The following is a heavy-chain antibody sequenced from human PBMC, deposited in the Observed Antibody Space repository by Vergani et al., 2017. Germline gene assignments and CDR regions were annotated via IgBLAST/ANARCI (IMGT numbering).Heavy chain of an antibody. Sequence: EVELVQSGPEMRKPGESLKISCKGSEYSFGNYWSGWVRQMPGKGLEWMGIIYPADSDTRYSPSFQGQVTISADKSISTAFLQRDSLKATDTALYYCARHTTYTDSWGQGTLVIVSS. CDR3: ARHTTYTDS. J-gene: IGHJ4*02. CDR2: IYPADSDT. CDR1: EYSFGNYW. V-gene: IGHV5-51*01. D-gene: IGHD1-1*01.